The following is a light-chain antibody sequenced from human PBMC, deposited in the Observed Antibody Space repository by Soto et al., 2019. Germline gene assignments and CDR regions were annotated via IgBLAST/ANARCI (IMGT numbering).Light chain of an antibody. CDR1: SSDIGSYNL. V-gene: IGLV2-23*02. CDR3: CSYAGSSTVL. CDR2: EVS. J-gene: IGLJ2*01. Sequence: QSALTQPASVSGSPGQSITISCPGTSSDIGSYNLVSWYQQHPGKAPKLMIYEVSKWPSGVSSRFSGSKSGNTASLTISGLQAEDEADYYCCSYAGSSTVLFGGGTKLTVL.